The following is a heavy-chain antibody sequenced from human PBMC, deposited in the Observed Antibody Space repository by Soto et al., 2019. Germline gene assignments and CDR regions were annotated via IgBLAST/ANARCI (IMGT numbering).Heavy chain of an antibody. D-gene: IGHD5-12*01. CDR1: GGSISSSSYY. J-gene: IGHJ4*02. CDR2: IYYSGST. Sequence: SETLSITCTVSGGSISSSSYYWGWIRQPPGKGLEWIGSIYYSGSTYYNPSLKSRVTISVDTSKNQFSLKLSSVTAADTAVYYCARRAGYGGDGYYFDYWGQGTLVTVSS. CDR3: ARRAGYGGDGYYFDY. V-gene: IGHV4-39*01.